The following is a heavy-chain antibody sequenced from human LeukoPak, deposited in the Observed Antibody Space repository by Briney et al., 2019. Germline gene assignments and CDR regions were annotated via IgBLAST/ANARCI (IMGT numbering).Heavy chain of an antibody. J-gene: IGHJ4*02. CDR1: GGTFSSYA. Sequence: VASVKVSCKASGGTFSSYAISWVRQAPGQGLEWMGGIIPIFGTANYAQKFQGRVTITADESTSTAYMELSSLRSEDTAVYYCARDPTLHCCGGSCYSGFDYWGQGTLVTVSS. CDR2: IIPIFGTA. CDR3: ARDPTLHCCGGSCYSGFDY. V-gene: IGHV1-69*13. D-gene: IGHD2-15*01.